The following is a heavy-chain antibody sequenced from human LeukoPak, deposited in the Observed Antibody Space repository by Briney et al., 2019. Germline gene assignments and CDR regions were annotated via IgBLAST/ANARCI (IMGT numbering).Heavy chain of an antibody. CDR2: IYSGGTT. V-gene: IGHV3-53*01. J-gene: IGHJ3*02. Sequence: GGSLRLSCAASGFTVSSSYMSWVRQAPGKGLEWVSVIYSGGTTYYADSVKGRFTISRDNSKNTLYLQMNSLRAEDTAVYYCARDLIVGGNHDAFDIWGQGTMVTVPS. CDR3: ARDLIVGGNHDAFDI. CDR1: GFTVSSSY. D-gene: IGHD1-26*01.